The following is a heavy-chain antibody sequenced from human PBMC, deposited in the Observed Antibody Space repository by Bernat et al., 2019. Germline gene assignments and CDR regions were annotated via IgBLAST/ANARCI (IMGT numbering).Heavy chain of an antibody. CDR3: AKRSLGSGNYPFDL. CDR1: GFTFSNYG. Sequence: EVQLLESGGGLVQPGGSLRLSCAASGFTFSNYGISWVRQAPGKGLEWVSAISGSGVSTYYADSVKGRVIISRDNSKNTLYLQMSSLRGDDTAVYYCAKRSLGSGNYPFDLWGQGTLVTVSS. CDR2: ISGSGVST. D-gene: IGHD1-26*01. J-gene: IGHJ4*02. V-gene: IGHV3-23*01.